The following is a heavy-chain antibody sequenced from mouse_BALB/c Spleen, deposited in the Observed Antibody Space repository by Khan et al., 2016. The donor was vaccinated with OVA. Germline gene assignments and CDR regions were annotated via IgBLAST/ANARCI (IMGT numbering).Heavy chain of an antibody. Sequence: QVQLKESGAELAKPGASVKMSCKASGYTFTSYWMHWVKQRPGQGLEWIGYINPSTDYTEYNQKFKDKATLTADKSSSTAYMQLTNLTSEDSAVYYCVNHRSSSAWFTYWGQGTLVTVSA. V-gene: IGHV1-7*01. CDR3: VNHRSSSAWFTY. J-gene: IGHJ3*01. CDR2: INPSTDYT. D-gene: IGHD1-1*01. CDR1: GYTFTSYW.